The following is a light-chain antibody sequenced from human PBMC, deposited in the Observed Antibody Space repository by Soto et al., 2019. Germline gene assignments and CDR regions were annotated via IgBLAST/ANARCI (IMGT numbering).Light chain of an antibody. CDR1: SSDVGGYKY. V-gene: IGLV2-8*01. CDR3: SSYSGINNLGV. Sequence: QSVLTQPPSASGSPGQSVTISCTGTSSDVGGYKYVSWYQQHPGKAPKLMIFEVNKRPSGVPDRFSGSKSGNTASLTVSRLQAEDEADYFCSSYSGINNLGVFGTGTKGTVL. CDR2: EVN. J-gene: IGLJ1*01.